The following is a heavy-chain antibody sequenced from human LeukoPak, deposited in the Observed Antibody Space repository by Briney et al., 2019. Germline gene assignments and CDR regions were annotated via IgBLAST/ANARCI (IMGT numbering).Heavy chain of an antibody. Sequence: SVKVSCKASGGTFSSYAISWVRQAPGQGLEWMGRIIPILGIANYAQKFQGRVTITADKSTSTAYMELSSLRSEDTAVYYCARGDVVYSGAAAGMYYYYGMDVWGQGTTVTVSS. CDR2: IIPILGIA. J-gene: IGHJ6*02. D-gene: IGHD6-13*01. CDR3: ARGDVVYSGAAAGMYYYYGMDV. V-gene: IGHV1-69*04. CDR1: GGTFSSYA.